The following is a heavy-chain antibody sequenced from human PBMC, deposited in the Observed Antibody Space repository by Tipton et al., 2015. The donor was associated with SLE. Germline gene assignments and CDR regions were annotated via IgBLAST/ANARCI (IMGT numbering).Heavy chain of an antibody. CDR1: GGSFSVHY. V-gene: IGHV4-34*01. CDR2: INHSGST. CDR3: AGGSNWFDP. Sequence: TLSLTCAVYGGSFSVHYWSWSWIRQSPGKGLEWIGEINHSGSTNYNPSLKSRVTMSVDTSKNQFSLNLSSVTAADTAVYYCAGGSNWFDPWGQGTLVTVSS. J-gene: IGHJ5*02.